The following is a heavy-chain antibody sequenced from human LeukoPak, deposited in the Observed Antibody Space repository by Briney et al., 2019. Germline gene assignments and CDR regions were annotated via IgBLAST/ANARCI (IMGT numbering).Heavy chain of an antibody. CDR1: GYTFTTYD. D-gene: IGHD5-12*01. J-gene: IGHJ4*02. CDR3: ARVEFNGGYSHIY. CDR2: MNPNSGNT. Sequence: GASVKVSCKTSGYTFTTYDTNWVRQATGQGLEWMGWMNPNSGNTGYAQKFQGRVTMTRNNHITTAYMELSSLRSEDTAVYYCARVEFNGGYSHIYWGQGTLVTVSS. V-gene: IGHV1-8*01.